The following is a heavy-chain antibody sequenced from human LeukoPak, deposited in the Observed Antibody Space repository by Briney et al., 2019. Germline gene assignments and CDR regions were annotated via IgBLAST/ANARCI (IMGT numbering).Heavy chain of an antibody. CDR1: GGSISSGGYS. CDR3: ARDRLVPAANAVYYGMDV. J-gene: IGHJ6*02. CDR2: IYHSGST. Sequence: PSQTLSLTCAVSGGSISSGGYSWSWIRQPPGKGLEWIGYIYHSGSTYYNPSLKSRVTISVDRSKNQFSLKLSSVTAADTAVYYCARDRLVPAANAVYYGMDVWGQGTTVTVSS. D-gene: IGHD2-2*01. V-gene: IGHV4-30-2*01.